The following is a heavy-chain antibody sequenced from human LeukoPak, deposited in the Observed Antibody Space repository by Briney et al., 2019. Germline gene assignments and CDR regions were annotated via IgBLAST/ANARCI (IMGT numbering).Heavy chain of an antibody. J-gene: IGHJ4*02. D-gene: IGHD4-17*01. CDR3: ARDRDYGDYLFDY. Sequence: PGGSLRLSCAASGFTFSSYGMHWVRQAPGKGLEWVAVIWYDGSNKYYADSVKGRFTISRDNSKNTLYLQMNSLRAEDTAVYYCARDRDYGDYLFDYWGQGTLVTVSS. CDR2: IWYDGSNK. CDR1: GFTFSSYG. V-gene: IGHV3-33*01.